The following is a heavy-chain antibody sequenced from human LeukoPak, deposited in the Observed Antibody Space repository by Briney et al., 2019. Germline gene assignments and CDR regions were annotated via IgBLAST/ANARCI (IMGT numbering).Heavy chain of an antibody. Sequence: ASVKVSCKASGYTFTSYGISWVRQAPGQGLEWMGWISAYNGNTNYAQKLQGRVTMTTDTSTSTAYMELRSLRSDDTAVYYCARDQDGDYWVAFDIWGQGTMVTVSS. V-gene: IGHV1-18*01. J-gene: IGHJ3*02. CDR2: ISAYNGNT. D-gene: IGHD4-17*01. CDR3: ARDQDGDYWVAFDI. CDR1: GYTFTSYG.